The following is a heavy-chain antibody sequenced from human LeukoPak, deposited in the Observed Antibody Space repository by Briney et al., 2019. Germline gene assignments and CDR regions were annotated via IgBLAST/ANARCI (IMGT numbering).Heavy chain of an antibody. CDR1: GYTFTNYW. J-gene: IGHJ1*01. CDR2: IYPGYSDT. Sequence: GESLKISCKASGYTFTNYWIGWVRQMPGKGLEWMGIIYPGYSDTRYSPSFRGQVIISADKSIRTACLEWTSLKASDTAMYYCARHTGEGSHFQHWGQGGLVTVSS. V-gene: IGHV5-51*01. D-gene: IGHD3-16*01. CDR3: ARHTGEGSHFQH.